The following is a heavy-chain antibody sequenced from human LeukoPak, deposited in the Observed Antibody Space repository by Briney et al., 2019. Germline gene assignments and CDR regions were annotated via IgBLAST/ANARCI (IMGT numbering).Heavy chain of an antibody. CDR1: GGSISSGGYY. J-gene: IGHJ5*02. Sequence: SETLSLTCIVSGGSISSGGYYWSWIRQHPGKGLECIGYIYSGGITYYNPSLKSRVTISVDTSKNQFSLKLSSVTAADTAVYYCAGGGPSHNWFDPWGQGTLVTVSS. CDR2: IYSGGIT. V-gene: IGHV4-31*03. CDR3: AGGGPSHNWFDP.